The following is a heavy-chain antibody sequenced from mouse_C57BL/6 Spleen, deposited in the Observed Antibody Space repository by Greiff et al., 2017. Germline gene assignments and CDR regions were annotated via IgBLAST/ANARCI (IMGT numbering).Heavy chain of an antibody. V-gene: IGHV1-78*01. CDR2: IYPRDGST. Sequence: QVQLKQSDAELVKPGASVKISCKVSGYTFTDHTIHWMKQRPEQGLEWIGYIYPRDGSTKYNEQFKGKATLTADKSSSTAYVQLNSLTSAASAVYVCARGPIYYDYDVKFAYWGQGTLVTVSA. D-gene: IGHD2-4*01. CDR1: GYTFTDHT. CDR3: ARGPIYYDYDVKFAY. J-gene: IGHJ3*01.